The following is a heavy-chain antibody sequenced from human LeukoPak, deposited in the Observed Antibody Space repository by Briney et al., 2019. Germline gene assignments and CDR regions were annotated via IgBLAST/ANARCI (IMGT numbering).Heavy chain of an antibody. CDR2: INHRGVT. V-gene: IGHV4-34*01. J-gene: IGHJ4*02. D-gene: IGHD7-27*01. Sequence: SEALSLTCAVYGGSFSGYYWSWIRQSPGKGLEWIGEINHRGVTNYNPSLKRRVTISLDTSKNQFSLKLSSVTAADTAVYFCARGFRGDNFDYWGQGTLVTVSS. CDR1: GGSFSGYY. CDR3: ARGFRGDNFDY.